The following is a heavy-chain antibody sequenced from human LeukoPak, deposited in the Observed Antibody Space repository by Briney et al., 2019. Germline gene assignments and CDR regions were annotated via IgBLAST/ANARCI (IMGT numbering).Heavy chain of an antibody. CDR3: AKDRSSGEYQLLDYFDY. J-gene: IGHJ4*02. D-gene: IGHD2-2*01. Sequence: PGGSLRLSCAASGFTFSTYAMSWVRQAPGEGLEWVSGISGSGGSTYYADSVKGRFTISRDNSKNTLYLQMNSLRAEDTAVYYCAKDRSSGEYQLLDYFDYWGQGTLVTVSS. CDR2: ISGSGGST. V-gene: IGHV3-23*01. CDR1: GFTFSTYA.